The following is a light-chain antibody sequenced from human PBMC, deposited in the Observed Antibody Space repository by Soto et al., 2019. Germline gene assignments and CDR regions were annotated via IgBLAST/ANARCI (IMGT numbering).Light chain of an antibody. CDR1: LNVSGW. CDR3: QHYNSYSEA. Sequence: QVTHPNITISSSVGNAVTLTCPACLNVSGWLAWYQQKPGEAPKLLIYDASALPRGVPSRFSGSGSGTEFTLTISSLQPDDFATYYCQHYNSYSEAFGQGTRV. CDR2: DAS. J-gene: IGKJ1*01. V-gene: IGKV1-5*01.